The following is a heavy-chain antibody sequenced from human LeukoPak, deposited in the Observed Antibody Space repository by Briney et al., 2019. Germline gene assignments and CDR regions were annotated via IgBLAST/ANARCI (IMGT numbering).Heavy chain of an antibody. D-gene: IGHD2-21*01. CDR1: GFSISSYS. V-gene: IGHV3-48*04. CDR3: VRDVVAPIRGALNNWFDL. J-gene: IGHJ5*02. Sequence: GGSLRLSCEASGFSISSYSMTWVRHSPGRGLECVSYISSSTVSIYYLDSVKGRFTISRDDAKNTLYLRMSNLRVDDTAIYFCVRDVVAPIRGALNNWFDLWGQGTLVTVSS. CDR2: ISSSTVSI.